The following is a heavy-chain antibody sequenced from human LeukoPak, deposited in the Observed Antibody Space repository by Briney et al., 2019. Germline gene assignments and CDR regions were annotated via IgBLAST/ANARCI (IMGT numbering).Heavy chain of an antibody. D-gene: IGHD7-27*01. CDR1: GGSISSGDYY. J-gene: IGHJ3*02. CDR3: ARDAIPLGFWAFDI. CDR2: IYYSGST. Sequence: PSETLSLTCTVSGGSISSGDYYWSWIRQPPGKGLEWIGYIYYSGSTYYNPSLKSRVTISVDTSKNQFSLKLSSVTAADTAVYYCARDAIPLGFWAFDIWGQGTMVTVSS. V-gene: IGHV4-30-4*01.